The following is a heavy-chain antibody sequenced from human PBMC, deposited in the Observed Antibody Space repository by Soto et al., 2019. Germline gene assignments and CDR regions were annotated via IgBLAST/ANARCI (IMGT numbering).Heavy chain of an antibody. J-gene: IGHJ4*02. V-gene: IGHV3-23*01. Sequence: EVQLLEFGGGLVRPGGSLRLSCAASGFIFSSYAMHWVRQAPGKGLEWVSGISGHGGDIYYADSVKGRFTISRDTATSTLYLQMDSLRADDTAVYYCAGEDGGGPFDLWGQGTLVTVSS. CDR1: GFIFSSYA. CDR3: AGEDGGGPFDL. CDR2: ISGHGGDI. D-gene: IGHD2-15*01.